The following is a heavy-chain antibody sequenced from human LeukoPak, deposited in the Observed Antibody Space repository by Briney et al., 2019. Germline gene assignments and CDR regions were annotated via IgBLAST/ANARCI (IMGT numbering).Heavy chain of an antibody. CDR1: GFTFSSYS. J-gene: IGHJ5*02. Sequence: GGSLRLSCAASGFTFSSYSMNWVRQAPGKGLEWVSYISSSSSTIYYADSVKGRFTISRDNAKNSLYLQMNSLRAEDTAVYYCARVQGWYDFWSGGLRDWFDPWGQGTLVTVSS. CDR3: ARVQGWYDFWSGGLRDWFDP. V-gene: IGHV3-48*01. D-gene: IGHD3-3*01. CDR2: ISSSSSTI.